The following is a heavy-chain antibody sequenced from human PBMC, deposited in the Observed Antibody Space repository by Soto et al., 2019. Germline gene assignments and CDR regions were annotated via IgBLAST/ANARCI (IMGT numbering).Heavy chain of an antibody. J-gene: IGHJ4*02. V-gene: IGHV1-18*01. Sequence: EASVKVSCKASGYTFSSIGISWVRQAPGQGLEWMGWISPYKGNTHYAQGLQGRVTMTTDTSTSTAYMELRSLRSDDTAVYYCARDLDASGSYYTDCWGQGTLVTVAS. CDR3: ARDLDASGSYYTDC. D-gene: IGHD3-10*01. CDR1: GYTFSSIG. CDR2: ISPYKGNT.